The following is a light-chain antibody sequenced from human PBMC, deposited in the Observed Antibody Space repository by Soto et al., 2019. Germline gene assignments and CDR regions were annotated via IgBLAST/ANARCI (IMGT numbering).Light chain of an antibody. Sequence: DIQMTQSPSSLSASVGDRVTITCRASQSISSYLNWYQQKPGKVPKLLIYAASSLQGGVPSRFSGSGSGTDFTLTISSLQPEDFATYHCQQSFSAPWTFGQGTKVEIK. CDR3: QQSFSAPWT. V-gene: IGKV1-39*01. J-gene: IGKJ1*01. CDR2: AAS. CDR1: QSISSY.